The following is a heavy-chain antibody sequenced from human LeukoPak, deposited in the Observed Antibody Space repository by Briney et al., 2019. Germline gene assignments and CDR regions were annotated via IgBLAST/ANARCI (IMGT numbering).Heavy chain of an antibody. CDR3: ARDRLRYFDWLLI. Sequence: HTGGSLRLSCAASGFTFRSYAMHWVRQAPGKGLEWVAVISYDGSNKYYADSVKGRFTISRDNSKNTLYLQMNSLRAEDTAVYYCARDRLRYFDWLLIWGQGTLVTVSS. D-gene: IGHD3-9*01. CDR1: GFTFRSYA. V-gene: IGHV3-30-3*01. J-gene: IGHJ4*02. CDR2: ISYDGSNK.